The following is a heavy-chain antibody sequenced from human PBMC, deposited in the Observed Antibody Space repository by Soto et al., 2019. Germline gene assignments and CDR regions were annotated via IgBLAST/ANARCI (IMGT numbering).Heavy chain of an antibody. J-gene: IGHJ4*02. Sequence: EVQLVESGGDLVQPGGSLRLSCVASGFTFNTYWMSWVRQAPGKGLEWVANIKEDGSDKYYVDSVKGRFTISRDKAKKLLYRQMISLGAGDTAMYYCASFTRGSSGDCWGQGTLFNVSS. CDR2: IKEDGSDK. V-gene: IGHV3-7*01. CDR3: ASFTRGSSGDC. D-gene: IGHD6-25*01. CDR1: GFTFNTYW.